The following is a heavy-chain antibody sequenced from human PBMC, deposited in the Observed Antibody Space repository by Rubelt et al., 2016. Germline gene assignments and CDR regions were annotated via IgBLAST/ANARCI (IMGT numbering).Heavy chain of an antibody. CDR3: AHSGYSYGSRAFDI. D-gene: IGHD5-18*01. CDR1: GGTFSSYA. CDR2: IIPIFGTA. J-gene: IGHJ3*02. Sequence: KASGGTFSSYAISWVRQAPGQGLEWMGGIIPIFGTANYAQKFQGRVTITADKSTSTAYMELSSLRSEDTAVYYCAHSGYSYGSRAFDIWGQGTMVTVSS. V-gene: IGHV1-69*06.